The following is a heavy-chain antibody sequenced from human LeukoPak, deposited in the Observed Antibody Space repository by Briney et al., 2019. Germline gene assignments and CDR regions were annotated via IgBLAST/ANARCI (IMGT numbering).Heavy chain of an antibody. CDR1: GYSFSNYW. V-gene: IGHV5-51*01. CDR3: ARHRIPAPGSSGYYGMDV. Sequence: GESLKISCKGSGYSFSNYWIGWVRQMPGKGLEWMGIIYPGDSQTRYSPSFQGQVTISVDKSIGTAYLQWSSLKAPDTAIYYCARHRIPAPGSSGYYGMDVWGQGTTVTVSS. J-gene: IGHJ6*02. CDR2: IYPGDSQT. D-gene: IGHD6-13*01.